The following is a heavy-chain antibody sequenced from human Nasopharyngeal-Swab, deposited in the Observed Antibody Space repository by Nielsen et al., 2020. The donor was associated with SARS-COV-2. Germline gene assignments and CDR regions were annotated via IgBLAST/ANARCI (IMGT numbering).Heavy chain of an antibody. J-gene: IGHJ3*01. CDR2: IDRNNGNP. Sequence: ASVKVSCKASGYSFNKYIINWVRQAPGQGLEWMGWIDRNNGNPTYAQAFTGRFVFSLDTSVTTAFLQINSLKADDTGMYFCAGGIGYCTGGRCPDEGFYVWGQGTLVTVSS. CDR3: AGGIGYCTGGRCPDEGFYV. CDR1: GYSFNKYI. D-gene: IGHD2-15*01. V-gene: IGHV7-4-1*02.